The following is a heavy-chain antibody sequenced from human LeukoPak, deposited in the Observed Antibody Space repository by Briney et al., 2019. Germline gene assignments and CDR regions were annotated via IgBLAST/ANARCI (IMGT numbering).Heavy chain of an antibody. CDR2: IRYDGSNK. J-gene: IGHJ3*02. Sequence: GGSLRLSCAASGFTFSSYGMHWVRQAPGKGLEWVTFIRYDGSNKYYADSVKGRFTISRDNAKNSLYLQMNSLRAEDTAVYYCARVPDSLLWFGELAFDIWGQGTMVTVSS. D-gene: IGHD3-10*01. V-gene: IGHV3-30*02. CDR1: GFTFSSYG. CDR3: ARVPDSLLWFGELAFDI.